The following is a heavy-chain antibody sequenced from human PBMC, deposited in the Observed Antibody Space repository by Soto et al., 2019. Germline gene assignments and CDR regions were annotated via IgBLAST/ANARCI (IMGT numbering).Heavy chain of an antibody. J-gene: IGHJ4*02. CDR1: GYTFTSYG. Sequence: ASVKVSCKASGYTFTSYGISWVRQAPGQGLEWMGWISAYNGNTNYAQKLQGRVTMTTDTSTSTAYMELRSLRSDDTAVYYCARVPAWDYSPYFDYWGQGTLVTVSS. D-gene: IGHD4-4*01. CDR2: ISAYNGNT. V-gene: IGHV1-18*01. CDR3: ARVPAWDYSPYFDY.